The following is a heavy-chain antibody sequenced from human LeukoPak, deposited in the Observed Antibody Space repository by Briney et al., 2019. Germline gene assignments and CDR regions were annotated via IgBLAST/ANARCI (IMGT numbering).Heavy chain of an antibody. CDR1: GGTFSSYA. Sequence: SVKVSCKASGGTFSSYAISWVRQAPGQGLEWMGGIIPIFGTANYAQKFQGRVTITADKSTSTAYMELSSLRSEDTAVYYCAREDIVVKNYCYYGMDVWGKGTTVTVSS. CDR3: AREDIVVKNYCYYGMDV. D-gene: IGHD2-15*01. V-gene: IGHV1-69*06. J-gene: IGHJ6*04. CDR2: IIPIFGTA.